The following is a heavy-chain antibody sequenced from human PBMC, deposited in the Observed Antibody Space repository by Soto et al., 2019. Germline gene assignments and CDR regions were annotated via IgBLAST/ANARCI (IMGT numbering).Heavy chain of an antibody. D-gene: IGHD6-13*01. Sequence: ASVKLSCKASGYTFTSYAMHWVRQAPGQRLEWMGWINAGNGNTKYSQKFQGRVTITRDTSASTAYMELSSLRSEDTAVYYCARAGGIAAAGPYWGQGTLVTVSS. CDR3: ARAGGIAAAGPY. CDR1: GYTFTSYA. J-gene: IGHJ4*02. CDR2: INAGNGNT. V-gene: IGHV1-3*01.